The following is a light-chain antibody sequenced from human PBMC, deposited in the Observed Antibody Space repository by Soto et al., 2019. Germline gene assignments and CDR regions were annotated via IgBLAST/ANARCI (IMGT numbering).Light chain of an antibody. CDR2: LEGSGSY. CDR3: ATWDSNTVV. J-gene: IGLJ2*01. Sequence: QPVLTQSSSASASLGSSVKLTCTLSSGHSSYIIAWHQQQPGKAPRYLMKLEGSGSYNKGSGVPDRFSGSSSGADRYLTISNLQSEDEADYYCATWDSNTVVFGGGTKLTVL. CDR1: SGHSSYI. V-gene: IGLV4-60*03.